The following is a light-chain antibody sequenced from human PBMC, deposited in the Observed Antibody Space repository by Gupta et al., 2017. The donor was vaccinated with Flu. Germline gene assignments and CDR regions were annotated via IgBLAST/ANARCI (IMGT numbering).Light chain of an antibody. CDR2: EVS. CDR1: SSDVGGYNY. V-gene: IGLV2-8*01. CDR3: SSYAGSNNYV. J-gene: IGLJ1*01. Sequence: SVTISCTGTSSDVGGYNYVSWYQQNPGKAPKLMIYEVSKRPAGVPDRFSGSKSGNTASLTVSGLQAEDEADYYCSSYAGSNNYVFGTGTKVTVL.